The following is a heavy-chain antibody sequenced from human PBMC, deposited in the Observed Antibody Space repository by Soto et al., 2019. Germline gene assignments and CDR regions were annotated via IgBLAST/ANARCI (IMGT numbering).Heavy chain of an antibody. V-gene: IGHV4-59*11. CDR2: IYYNGNT. CDR3: TRANWYSEY. CDR1: GGSISNHY. D-gene: IGHD7-27*01. J-gene: IGHJ4*02. Sequence: SETLSLTCTVSGGSISNHYWSWIRQPPGKGLEWIGYIYYNGNTNYNPPLKSRVTMSVDTSKNQISPKLSSVTAADTAVYYCTRANWYSEYWGQGTLVTVSS.